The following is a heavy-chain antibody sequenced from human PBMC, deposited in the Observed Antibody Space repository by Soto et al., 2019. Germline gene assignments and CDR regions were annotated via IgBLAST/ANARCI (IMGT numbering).Heavy chain of an antibody. CDR3: ARDLVVAKLGN. CDR2: IIPIFGTA. CDR1: GGTFSSYA. D-gene: IGHD2-15*01. V-gene: IGHV1-69*06. J-gene: IGHJ4*02. Sequence: QVQLVQSGAEVKKPGSSVKVSCKASGGTFSSYAISWVRQAPGQGLEWMGGIIPIFGTANNAQKFQVRVRITADKSRSTAYMELSSLRSEDTAVYYCARDLVVAKLGNWGQGTLVTVSS.